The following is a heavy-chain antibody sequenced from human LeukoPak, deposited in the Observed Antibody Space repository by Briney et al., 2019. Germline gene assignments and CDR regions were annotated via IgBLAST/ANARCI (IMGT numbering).Heavy chain of an antibody. CDR3: ARDRIAAAGTVWFDP. Sequence: SETLSLTCTVSGGSISSYYWSWVRQPAGKGLEWIGRIYTSGSTNYNPSLKSRVTMSVDTSKNQFSLKLSSVTAADTAVYYCARDRIAAAGTVWFDPWGQGTLVTVSS. CDR2: IYTSGST. D-gene: IGHD6-13*01. J-gene: IGHJ5*02. V-gene: IGHV4-4*07. CDR1: GGSISSYY.